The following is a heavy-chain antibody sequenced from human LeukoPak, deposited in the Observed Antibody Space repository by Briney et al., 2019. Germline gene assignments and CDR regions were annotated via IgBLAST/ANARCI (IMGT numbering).Heavy chain of an antibody. CDR1: GGTFSSYA. J-gene: IGHJ4*02. CDR3: ARGGLGGEVFDY. CDR2: IIPIFGTA. V-gene: IGHV1-69*06. D-gene: IGHD3-3*01. Sequence: SVKVSCKASGGTFSSYAISWVRQAPGQGLEWMGGIIPIFGTANYAQKFQGRVTITADKSTSTAYMELSSLRSEDTAVHYCARGGLGGEVFDYWGQGTLVTVSS.